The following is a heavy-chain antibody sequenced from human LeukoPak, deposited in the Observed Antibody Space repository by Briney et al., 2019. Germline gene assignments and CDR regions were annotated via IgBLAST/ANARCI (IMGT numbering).Heavy chain of an antibody. CDR2: IKQDGSEK. V-gene: IGHV3-7*01. D-gene: IGHD3-3*02. CDR3: ARRFAAQLAFVDV. CDR1: GFTLSSYW. J-gene: IGHJ6*04. Sequence: PGGSLRLSCAASGFTLSSYWMSWVRQAPGKGLEWVANIKQDGSEKYYVDSVKGRFTISRDNSKNTLYLQMGSLIAEDRAVYYCARRFAAQLAFVDVWGKGTTVTISS.